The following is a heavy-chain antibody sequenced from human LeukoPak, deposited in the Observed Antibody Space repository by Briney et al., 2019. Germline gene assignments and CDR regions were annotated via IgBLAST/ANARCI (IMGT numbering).Heavy chain of an antibody. V-gene: IGHV1-46*01. CDR2: INPSGGST. CDR1: GYTFTSYY. Sequence: GASVKVSCKASGYTFTSYYMHWVRQAPGRGLEWMGIINPSGGSTRYAQKFQGRVTMTRDTSTSTVYMELGSLRSEDTAVYYCARAEGRIVVVSYDYWGQGTLVTVSS. CDR3: ARAEGRIVVVSYDY. D-gene: IGHD3-22*01. J-gene: IGHJ4*02.